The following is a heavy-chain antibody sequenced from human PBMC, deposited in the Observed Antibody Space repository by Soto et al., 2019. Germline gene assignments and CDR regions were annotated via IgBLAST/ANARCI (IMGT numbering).Heavy chain of an antibody. D-gene: IGHD3-3*01. CDR2: IYWDDDK. CDR3: AHRVLRAVFGLVTTTAIYFDF. CDR1: GFSLTTSGVG. J-gene: IGHJ4*02. Sequence: QITLNESGPTQVNPRQTLTLTCNFSGFSLTTSGVGVGWIRQSPGKAPEWLALIYWDDDKRYSPSLKSRLTITKDTSKNQLVVTMADLDPADKATYYCAHRVLRAVFGLVTTTAIYFDFWGQGTPVAVSS. V-gene: IGHV2-5*02.